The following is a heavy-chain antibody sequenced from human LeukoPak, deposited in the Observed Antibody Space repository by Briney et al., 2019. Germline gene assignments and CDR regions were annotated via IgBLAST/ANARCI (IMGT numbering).Heavy chain of an antibody. CDR1: GFTFSDYY. V-gene: IGHV3-11*01. CDR2: ISSSGSTI. J-gene: IGHJ5*02. D-gene: IGHD3-16*02. CDR3: ARVPGNDYVWGSYRYNWFDP. Sequence: GGSPRLSCAASGFTFSDYYMSWIRQAPGKGLEWVSYISSSGSTIYYADSVKGRFTISRDNAKNSLYLQMNSLRAEDTAVYYCARVPGNDYVWGSYRYNWFDPWGQGTLVTVSS.